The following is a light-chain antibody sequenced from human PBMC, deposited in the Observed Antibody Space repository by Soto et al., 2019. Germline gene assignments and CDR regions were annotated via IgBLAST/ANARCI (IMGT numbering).Light chain of an antibody. CDR2: GAS. V-gene: IGKV3-20*01. CDR3: QQYGSSFFT. J-gene: IGKJ4*01. CDR1: QSVSSSY. Sequence: EIVLTQSPGTLSLSPGERATLSCRASQSVSSSYLAWYQQKPGQAPRLIIYGASSRATGITDRFSGSGSGTDFTLTISRLEPEDFAVYYCQQYGSSFFTFGGGTKVEIK.